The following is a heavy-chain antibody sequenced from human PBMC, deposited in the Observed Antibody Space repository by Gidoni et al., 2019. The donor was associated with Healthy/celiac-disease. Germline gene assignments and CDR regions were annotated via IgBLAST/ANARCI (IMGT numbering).Heavy chain of an antibody. V-gene: IGHV1-46*01. CDR1: GYTSTSYF. D-gene: IGHD2-15*01. CDR2: IHASGGST. CDR3: ARANQNGGNPLWY. J-gene: IGHJ4*02. Sequence: QVQLVQSGAEVKTPAASVKVSCTASGYTSTSYFMHWVRPAPGQGLEWMGTIHASGGSTSYAQKCQGRVTMTRDTSTSTVYMELSSLSSEDTAVYYCARANQNGGNPLWYWGQGTLVTVSS.